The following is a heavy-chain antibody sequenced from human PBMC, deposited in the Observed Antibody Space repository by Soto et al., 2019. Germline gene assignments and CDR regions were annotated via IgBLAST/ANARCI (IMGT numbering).Heavy chain of an antibody. J-gene: IGHJ3*02. CDR3: AKAPSGYCSGGSCYPGAFDI. V-gene: IGHV3-23*01. Sequence: EVQLLESGGGLVQPGGSLRLSCAASGFTFSSYAMSWVRQAPGKGLEWVSAISGSGGSTYYADSVKGRFTISRDNSKNPLYLQMNSLRAEDTAVYYCAKAPSGYCSGGSCYPGAFDIWGQGTMVTVSS. CDR1: GFTFSSYA. CDR2: ISGSGGST. D-gene: IGHD2-15*01.